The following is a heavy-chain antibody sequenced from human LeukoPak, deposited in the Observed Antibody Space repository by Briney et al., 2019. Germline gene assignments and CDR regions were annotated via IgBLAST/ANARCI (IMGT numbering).Heavy chain of an antibody. CDR2: VYYSGST. V-gene: IGHV4-39*01. D-gene: IGHD3-9*01. CDR3: ARSPIGATGPFDY. CDR1: GGSFSGRPYY. Sequence: SETLSLTCTVSGGSFSGRPYYRGWIRQPPGKGLEWVGSVYYSGSTYYNPSLKSRVTISVDTSKNQFSLKLIPVTAADTAVYYCARSPIGATGPFDYWGQGTLVTVSS. J-gene: IGHJ4*02.